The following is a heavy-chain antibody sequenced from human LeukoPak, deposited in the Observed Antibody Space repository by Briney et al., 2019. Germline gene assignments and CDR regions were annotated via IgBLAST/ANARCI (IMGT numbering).Heavy chain of an antibody. V-gene: IGHV3-48*02. CDR2: INSGSSYM. Sequence: GALRLSCAASGFTFSSYSMNWVRQAPGKGLEWVSYINSGSSYMYYPDSVKGRFTISRDNAKNSLYLQMNSLRDEDTALYSCAKTHGNGWYFDYWGQGNLVTVAS. CDR3: AKTHGNGWYFDY. CDR1: GFTFSSYS. D-gene: IGHD6-19*01. J-gene: IGHJ4*02.